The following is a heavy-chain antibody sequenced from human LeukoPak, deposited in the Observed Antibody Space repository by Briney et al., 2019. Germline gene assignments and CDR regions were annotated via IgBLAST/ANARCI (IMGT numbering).Heavy chain of an antibody. J-gene: IGHJ6*02. CDR3: ARDTRFGEVLTGSYGMDV. D-gene: IGHD3-9*01. Sequence: GGSLRLSCAASGFTFSDYYMSWIRRAPGKGLEWVSYISSSGSTIYYADSVKGRFTISRDNAKNSLYLQMNSLRAEDTAVYYCARDTRFGEVLTGSYGMDVWGQGTTVTVSS. CDR2: ISSSGSTI. CDR1: GFTFSDYY. V-gene: IGHV3-11*01.